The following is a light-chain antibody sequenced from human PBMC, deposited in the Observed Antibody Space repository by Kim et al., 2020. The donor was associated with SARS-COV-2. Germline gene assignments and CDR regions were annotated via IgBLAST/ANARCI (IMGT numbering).Light chain of an antibody. CDR2: WAS. J-gene: IGKJ1*01. CDR3: QQYYTTPPRT. Sequence: TINCRSSQSVLYSSNNKNYLAWYQQKPGQPPKLLIYWASTRDSGVPYRFNGSGSGTDFTLTISSLQAEDVAVYYCQQYYTTPPRTFGQGTKVDIK. V-gene: IGKV4-1*01. CDR1: QSVLYSSNNKNY.